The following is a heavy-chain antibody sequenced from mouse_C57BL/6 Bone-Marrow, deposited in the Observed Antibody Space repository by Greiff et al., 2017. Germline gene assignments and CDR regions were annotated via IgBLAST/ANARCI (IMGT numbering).Heavy chain of an antibody. Sequence: EVMLVESGGDLVKPGGSLKLSCAASGFTFSSYGMSWVRQTPDKRLEWVANISSGGSYTYYPDSVKGRFTISRDNAKNTLYLQMSSVKSEDTAMYYCARRSGDYWGQGTSVTVSS. CDR1: GFTFSSYG. J-gene: IGHJ4*01. CDR3: ARRSGDY. CDR2: ISSGGSYT. V-gene: IGHV5-6*02.